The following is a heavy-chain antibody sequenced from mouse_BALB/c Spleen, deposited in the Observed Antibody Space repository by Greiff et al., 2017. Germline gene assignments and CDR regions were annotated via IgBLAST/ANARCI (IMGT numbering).Heavy chain of an antibody. J-gene: IGHJ4*01. V-gene: IGHV1S135*01. CDR2: IDPYSGGT. Sequence: EVQLQQSGPELVKPGASVKVSCTASGYSFTDYNMYWVQQSHGKSLEWIGYIDPYSGGTSYNQKFKGRATLTVDKSSSTAFMHLNSLTSEDSAVYYCARGEQGYRYDEYAMDDWGQGTSVTVSS. CDR1: GYSFTDYN. D-gene: IGHD2-14*01. CDR3: ARGEQGYRYDEYAMDD.